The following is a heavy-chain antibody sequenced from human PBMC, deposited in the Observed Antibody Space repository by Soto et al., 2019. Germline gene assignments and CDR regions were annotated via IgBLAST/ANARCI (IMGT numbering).Heavy chain of an antibody. CDR1: GGSLSSYY. V-gene: IGHV4-59*12. Sequence: PSETLSLTCTVSGGSLSSYYWTWIRQPPWKGLEWIGYVYYSGNTNYNPSLKSRVTISVDTSKNQFSLKLSSVTAADTAVYYCAREDRGMITFGGVSTADAFDIWGQGTMVTVSS. CDR2: VYYSGNT. J-gene: IGHJ3*02. CDR3: AREDRGMITFGGVSTADAFDI. D-gene: IGHD3-16*01.